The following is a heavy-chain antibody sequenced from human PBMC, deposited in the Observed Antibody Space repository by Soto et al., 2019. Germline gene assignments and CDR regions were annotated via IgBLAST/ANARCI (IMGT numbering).Heavy chain of an antibody. V-gene: IGHV3-30*18. CDR1: GFTFSNYG. J-gene: IGHJ5*02. CDR3: AKDRGRIADNYFDP. CDR2: ISYDGSDK. D-gene: IGHD6-13*01. Sequence: GGSLRLSCAASGFTFSNYGMHWVRQAPGKGLEWVAVISYDGSDKYYVDSVKGRFTISRDSSKNTLFLQMNSLRPEDTAVYYCAKDRGRIADNYFDPWGQGTLVTVSS.